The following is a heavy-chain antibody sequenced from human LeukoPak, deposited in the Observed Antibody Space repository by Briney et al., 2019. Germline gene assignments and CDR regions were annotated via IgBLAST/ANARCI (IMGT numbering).Heavy chain of an antibody. J-gene: IGHJ6*03. Sequence: SETLSLTCTVSGGSISSSSYYWGWIRQPPGKGLEWIGSIYYSGSTYYNPSLKSRVTISVDTSKNQFSLKLSSVTAADTGVYYCARTGGYDTYYYMDVWGKGTTVTVSS. D-gene: IGHD5-12*01. CDR2: IYYSGST. V-gene: IGHV4-39*01. CDR3: ARTGGYDTYYYMDV. CDR1: GGSISSSSYY.